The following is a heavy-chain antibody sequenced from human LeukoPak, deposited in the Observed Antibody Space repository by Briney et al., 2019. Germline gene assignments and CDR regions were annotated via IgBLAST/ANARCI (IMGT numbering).Heavy chain of an antibody. CDR2: IYSGGTT. CDR1: GFTFSSYW. V-gene: IGHV3-53*01. D-gene: IGHD6-13*01. J-gene: IGHJ6*03. CDR3: ARDSAAGTHYYYMDV. Sequence: GRSLRLSCAASGFTFSSYWMSWVRQAPGKGLEWVSVIYSGGTTYYADSVKGRFTISRDNSKNTLYLQMNSLRAEDTAVYYCARDSAAGTHYYYMDVWGKGTTVTVSS.